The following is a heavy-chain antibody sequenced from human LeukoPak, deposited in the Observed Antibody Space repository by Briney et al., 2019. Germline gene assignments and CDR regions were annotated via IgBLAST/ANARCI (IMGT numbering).Heavy chain of an antibody. CDR2: IKSKSDGGTT. Sequence: KSGGSLRLSCAASGISNAWITWVRQAPGKGLEWVGRIKSKSDGGTTDYAAPVQGRFTISRDETKNIVYLQMNSLKTEDTAVYFCTTDWNIAGRFDVWGQGTTVIVSS. V-gene: IGHV3-15*01. J-gene: IGHJ3*01. CDR3: TTDWNIAGRFDV. CDR1: GISNAW. D-gene: IGHD1-26*01.